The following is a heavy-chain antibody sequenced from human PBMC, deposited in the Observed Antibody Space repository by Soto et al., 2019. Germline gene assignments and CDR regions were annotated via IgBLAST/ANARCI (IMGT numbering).Heavy chain of an antibody. D-gene: IGHD6-19*01. CDR1: GFTFSSYW. CDR3: ARRGAVAGLHY. Sequence: EVQLVESGGGLVQPGGSLRVSCAASGFTFSSYWMHWVRQAPGKGLVWVSRINSEGSSTSYADSVKSRFTISRDNAKNTLYLQMNSLRAEDTAIDYCARRGAVAGLHYWGQGTLVTVSS. V-gene: IGHV3-74*01. J-gene: IGHJ4*02. CDR2: INSEGSST.